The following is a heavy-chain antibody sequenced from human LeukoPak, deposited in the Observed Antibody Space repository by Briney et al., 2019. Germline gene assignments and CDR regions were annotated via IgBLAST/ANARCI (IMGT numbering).Heavy chain of an antibody. Sequence: SETLSLTCAVYGGSFSGYCWGWIRQPPGKGLEWIGEINHSGSTNYNPSLKSRVTISVDTSKNQFSLKLSSVTAADTAVYYRARGRITTRYFDLWGRGTLVTVSS. CDR3: ARGRITTRYFDL. J-gene: IGHJ2*01. D-gene: IGHD1-14*01. CDR2: INHSGST. CDR1: GGSFSGYC. V-gene: IGHV4-34*01.